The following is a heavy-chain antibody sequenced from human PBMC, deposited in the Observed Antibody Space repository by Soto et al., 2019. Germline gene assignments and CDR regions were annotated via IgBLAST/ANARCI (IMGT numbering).Heavy chain of an antibody. J-gene: IGHJ4*02. Sequence: ASVKVSCKASGYTFTNYGVTRVRQAPGQGLEWLGWISAYNGNTNYAQSLQGRVTMTTDTSTSTAYMELRSLRSDDTAVYYCARDTSRISVAVDFDYWGQGTLVTVSS. CDR2: ISAYNGNT. V-gene: IGHV1-18*01. CDR1: GYTFTNYG. D-gene: IGHD6-19*01. CDR3: ARDTSRISVAVDFDY.